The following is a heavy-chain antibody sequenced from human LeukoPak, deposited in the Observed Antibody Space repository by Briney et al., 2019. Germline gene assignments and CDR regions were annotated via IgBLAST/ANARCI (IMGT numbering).Heavy chain of an antibody. CDR2: MNPNSGNT. CDR3: AEGPKGAPPGPSTWLDP. Sequence: VASMKVSCKASGYTFTSYDINWVRQATGQGLEWMGWMNPNSGNTGYAQKFQGRVTMTRNTSISTAYMELSSLRSEDTAVYYCAEGPKGAPPGPSTWLDPWAREPWSPSPQ. CDR1: GYTFTSYD. V-gene: IGHV1-8*01. D-gene: IGHD2-8*02. J-gene: IGHJ5*02.